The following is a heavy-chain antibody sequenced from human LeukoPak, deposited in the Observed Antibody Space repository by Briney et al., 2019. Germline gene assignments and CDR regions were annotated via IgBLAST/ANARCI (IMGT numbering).Heavy chain of an antibody. CDR1: GFTVSSNY. CDR2: IYSGGST. D-gene: IGHD3-22*01. Sequence: SGGSLRLSCAASGFTVSSNYMSWVRQAPGKGLEWVSVIYSGGSTYYADSVKGRFTTSRDKSRNTLYLQMNSLRAEDTAVYYCAREYYYGTSGPYYFDYWGQGSLVTVSS. V-gene: IGHV3-66*01. CDR3: AREYYYGTSGPYYFDY. J-gene: IGHJ4*02.